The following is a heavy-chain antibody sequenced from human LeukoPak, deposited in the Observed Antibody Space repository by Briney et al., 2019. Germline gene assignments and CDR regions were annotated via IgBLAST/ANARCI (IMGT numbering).Heavy chain of an antibody. V-gene: IGHV4-59*01. CDR2: IYYSGTT. D-gene: IGHD1-26*01. J-gene: IGHJ4*02. Sequence: SETLPLTCTVSGGSISSYYWSWIRQPPGKGLEWIGYIYYSGTTNYNPSLKSRVTISIDTSRNQFSLKLSSVTAADTAVYYCARGFGGATTSFDYWGQGTLVTVSS. CDR1: GGSISSYY. CDR3: ARGFGGATTSFDY.